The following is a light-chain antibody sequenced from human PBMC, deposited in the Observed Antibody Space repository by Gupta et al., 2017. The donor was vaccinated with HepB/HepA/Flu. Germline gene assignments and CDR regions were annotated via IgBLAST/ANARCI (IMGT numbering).Light chain of an antibody. CDR2: DVG. Sequence: QSALTQPASVSGSPVQSITISCTGTSSDVGAYNYASWYQQHPAKAPKLIIYDVGDRPSGVSHRFSGSKSGNTASLTISGLQAEDEADYYCSSYTSASTGIFGTGTKVTVL. V-gene: IGLV2-14*03. CDR1: SSDVGAYNY. CDR3: SSYTSASTGI. J-gene: IGLJ1*01.